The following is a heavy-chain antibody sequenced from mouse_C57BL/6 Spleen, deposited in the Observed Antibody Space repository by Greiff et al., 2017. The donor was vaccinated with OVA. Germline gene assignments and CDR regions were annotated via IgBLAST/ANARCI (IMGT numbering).Heavy chain of an antibody. J-gene: IGHJ4*01. CDR1: GYTFTSYW. D-gene: IGHD1-1*01. V-gene: IGHV1-61*01. CDR2: IYPSDSET. CDR3: ARNPGSSLYYYAMDY. Sequence: QVQLQQSGAELVRPGSSVKLSCKASGYTFTSYWMDWVKQRPGQGLEWIGNIYPSDSETHYNQKFKDKATLTVDKSSSTAYMQLSSLTSEDSAVYYCARNPGSSLYYYAMDYWGQGTSVTVSS.